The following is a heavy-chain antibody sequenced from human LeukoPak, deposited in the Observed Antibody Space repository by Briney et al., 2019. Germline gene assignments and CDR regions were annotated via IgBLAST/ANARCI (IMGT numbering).Heavy chain of an antibody. J-gene: IGHJ1*01. V-gene: IGHV3-53*01. D-gene: IGHD3-22*01. CDR2: IYTNGDT. CDR1: GFSVSSYY. Sequence: GGSLRLSCAASGFSVSSYYMNWVRQAPGKGLEWVSVIYTNGDTSHADSVKGRFTISRDNSKNTLDLQMNSLRAEDTAMYYCAGDRRYDSSGYFQHWGQGTLVAVSS. CDR3: AGDRRYDSSGYFQH.